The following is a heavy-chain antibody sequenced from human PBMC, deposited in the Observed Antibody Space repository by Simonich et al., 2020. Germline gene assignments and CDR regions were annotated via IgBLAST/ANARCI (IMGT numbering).Heavy chain of an antibody. Sequence: QVQLVQSGAEVKKPGASVKVSCKASGYTFTSYGNSWGRQAPGQGLEWMGWISTNNSTTNYAQKIQGRVTMTTDTSTSTAYMELRSLRSDDTAVYYCARASRGTWWYYYFDYWGQGTLVTVSS. CDR3: ARASRGTWWYYYFDY. CDR1: GYTFTSYG. D-gene: IGHD2-15*01. J-gene: IGHJ4*02. CDR2: ISTNNSTT. V-gene: IGHV1-18*01.